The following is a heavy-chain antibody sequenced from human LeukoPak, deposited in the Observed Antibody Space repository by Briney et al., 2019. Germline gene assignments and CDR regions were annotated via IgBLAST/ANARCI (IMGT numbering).Heavy chain of an antibody. D-gene: IGHD3-22*01. V-gene: IGHV3-21*01. CDR1: GFTFSTYG. CDR2: ISSSSSYI. J-gene: IGHJ4*02. CDR3: ARDSSGYLFH. Sequence: PGGTLRLSCAASGFTFSTYGMSWVRQAPGKGLEWVSSISSSSSYIYYADSVKGRFTISRDNAKNSLYLQMNSLRAEDTAVYYCARDSSGYLFHWGQGTLVTVSS.